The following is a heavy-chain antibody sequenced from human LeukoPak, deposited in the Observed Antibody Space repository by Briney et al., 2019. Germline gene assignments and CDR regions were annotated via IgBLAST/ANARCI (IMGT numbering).Heavy chain of an antibody. V-gene: IGHV3-48*03. J-gene: IGHJ4*02. CDR3: ASRYGGNAFGY. Sequence: GGSLRLSCAASGFTFSSYEMNWVRQAPGKGLEWVSYISSSGSTIYYADSVNGRFTISRDNAKNSLYLQMNSLRAEATAVYFCASRYGGNAFGYWGQGTLVTVSS. CDR1: GFTFSSYE. CDR2: ISSSGSTI. D-gene: IGHD4-23*01.